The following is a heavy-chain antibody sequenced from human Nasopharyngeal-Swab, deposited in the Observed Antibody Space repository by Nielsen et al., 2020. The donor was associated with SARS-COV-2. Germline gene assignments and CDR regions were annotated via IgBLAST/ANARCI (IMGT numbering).Heavy chain of an antibody. J-gene: IGHJ4*02. CDR2: IYYSGST. CDR3: ARLEYYFDY. CDR1: GGSISSYY. V-gene: IGHV4-59*08. Sequence: SETLSLTCTVSGGSISSYYWSWIRQPPGKGLEWIGYIYYSGSTSYNPSLKSRVTISVDTSKNQFSLKLSSVTAADTAVYYCARLEYYFDYWGQGTLVTVSS.